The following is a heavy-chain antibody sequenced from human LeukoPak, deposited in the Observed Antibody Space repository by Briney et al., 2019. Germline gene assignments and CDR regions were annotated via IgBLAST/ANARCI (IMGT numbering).Heavy chain of an antibody. Sequence: SETLSLTCIVSGYSINSGYHWGWIRQPPGKGLEWIGSIYHSGSTYYNPSLKSRVTISIDTSKNQFSLKLSSVTAADTAVYYCARHYLYDTSGDGTYYFDYWGQGTLVTVSS. CDR2: IYHSGST. V-gene: IGHV4-38-2*02. CDR1: GYSINSGYH. CDR3: ARHYLYDTSGDGTYYFDY. J-gene: IGHJ4*02. D-gene: IGHD3-22*01.